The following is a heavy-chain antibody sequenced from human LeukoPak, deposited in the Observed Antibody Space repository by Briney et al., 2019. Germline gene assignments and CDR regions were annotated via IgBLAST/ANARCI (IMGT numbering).Heavy chain of an antibody. CDR3: ARSFGGSYEAFDI. Sequence: ASVKVSCKASGYTFTGYNMHWVRQAPGQGLEWMGWINPNSGGTNYAQKFQGRVTMSRDTSISTAYMELSRLRSDDTAVYYCARSFGGSYEAFDIWGQGTMVTVSS. D-gene: IGHD1-26*01. CDR1: GYTFTGYN. V-gene: IGHV1-2*02. CDR2: INPNSGGT. J-gene: IGHJ3*02.